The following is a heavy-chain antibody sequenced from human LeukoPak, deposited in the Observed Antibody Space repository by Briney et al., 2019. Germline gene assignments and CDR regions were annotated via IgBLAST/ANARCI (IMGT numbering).Heavy chain of an antibody. CDR2: IKEDGSDK. CDR1: GFTFTTYW. CDR3: ARPWGINHYDRSGYFDH. V-gene: IGHV3-7*01. D-gene: IGHD3-22*01. J-gene: IGHJ4*02. Sequence: QPGGSLRLSCAASGFTFTTYWMTWVRQAPGKGLEWVANIKEDGSDKNYVNSVRGRFTISRDNAKNSVFLQMSSLRVEDTAVYYCARPWGINHYDRSGYFDHWGQGTLVTVSS.